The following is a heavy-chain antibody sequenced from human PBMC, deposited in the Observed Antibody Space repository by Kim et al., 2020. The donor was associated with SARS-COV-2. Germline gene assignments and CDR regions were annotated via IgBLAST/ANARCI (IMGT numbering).Heavy chain of an antibody. J-gene: IGHJ5*02. Sequence: SETLSLTCTVSGGSISSGSYYWSWIRQPAGMGLEWIGRIYTSGSTNYNPSLKSRVTISVDTSKNQFSLKLSSVTAADTAVYYCAVHDYRSWFDPWGQGTLVTVSS. CDR3: AVHDYRSWFDP. CDR1: GGSISSGSYY. D-gene: IGHD4-4*01. CDR2: IYTSGST. V-gene: IGHV4-61*02.